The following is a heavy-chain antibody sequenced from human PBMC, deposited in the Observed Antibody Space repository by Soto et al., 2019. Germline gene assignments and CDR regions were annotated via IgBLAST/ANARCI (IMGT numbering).Heavy chain of an antibody. D-gene: IGHD6-6*01. V-gene: IGHV3-30*18. CDR1: GFTFSDYG. CDR3: AKEMYPRTVLDSSSPWGDY. Sequence: GGSLRLSCAVSGFTFSDYGMHWVRQAPGKGLEWVAVVSYDGSYKYYADSVKGRFTVSRDLSGNTLFLQMNSLRLEDTAVYFCAKEMYPRTVLDSSSPWGDYWSQGTLVTVSS. CDR2: VSYDGSYK. J-gene: IGHJ4*02.